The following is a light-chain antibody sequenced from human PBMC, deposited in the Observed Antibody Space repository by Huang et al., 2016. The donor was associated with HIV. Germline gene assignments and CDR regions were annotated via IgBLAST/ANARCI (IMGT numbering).Light chain of an antibody. V-gene: IGKV3-11*01. J-gene: IGKJ4*01. CDR2: DAS. CDR3: QQRSSWPRVT. CDR1: QSVSRF. Sequence: EIVLTQSPATLSLSPGERAPLSCRSSQSVSRFLAGYQQKAGQAPRRLIYDASNRAMDIPASFRGSGSWTEFTLTISSLEPEDFAVYYCQQRSSWPRVTFGGGTKVELK.